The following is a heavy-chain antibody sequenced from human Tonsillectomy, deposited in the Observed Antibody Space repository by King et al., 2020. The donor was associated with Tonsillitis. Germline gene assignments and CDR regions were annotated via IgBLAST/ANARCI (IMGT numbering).Heavy chain of an antibody. D-gene: IGHD6-19*01. CDR2: IRSRANSYAT. V-gene: IGHV3-73*02. Sequence: VQLVESGGGLVQPGGSLKLSCAASGFTFSDSPMHWVRQASGKGLEWVGHIRSRANSYATAYGASVKGRFTISRDESDNMAYLQMNSLKTEDTAVYYCTRQLSSLLDYWGQGTLVTVSS. CDR3: TRQLSSLLDY. CDR1: GFTFSDSP. J-gene: IGHJ4*02.